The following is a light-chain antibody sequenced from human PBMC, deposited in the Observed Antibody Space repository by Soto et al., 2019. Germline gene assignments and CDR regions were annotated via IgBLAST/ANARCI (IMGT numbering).Light chain of an antibody. CDR1: QSVSSSY. V-gene: IGKV3-20*01. CDR3: QHYSSWPPT. J-gene: IGKJ1*01. CDR2: GAS. Sequence: VLTQSPGPLSLSPGVRATLSCSTSQSVSSSYLAWYQQKPGQAPRLLIYGASSGAVGIPDRFSGSGSGTDFTLTISSLQSEDFAVYYCQHYSSWPPTFGQGAKVDI.